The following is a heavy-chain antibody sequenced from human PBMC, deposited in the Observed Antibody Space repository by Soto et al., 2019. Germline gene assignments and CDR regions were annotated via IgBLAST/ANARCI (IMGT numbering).Heavy chain of an antibody. V-gene: IGHV4-39*01. CDR1: GGSISSSNFC. J-gene: IGHJ4*02. D-gene: IGHD3-10*01. CDR3: AGYFHNGGLDYNAIDF. Sequence: PSETLSLTCTVSVSGGSISSSNFCWGWIRQPPGKGLEWIGSICYSGSAYYNPSLKSRVTISVDTSKNQFSLKMSSVTAADTAVYFCAGYFHNGGLDYNAIDFWGQGALVTVSS. CDR2: ICYSGSA.